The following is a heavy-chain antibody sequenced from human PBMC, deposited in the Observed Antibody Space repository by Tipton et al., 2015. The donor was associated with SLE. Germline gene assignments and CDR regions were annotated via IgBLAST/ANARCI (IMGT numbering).Heavy chain of an antibody. CDR1: GYTFTSYA. V-gene: IGHV1-3*01. D-gene: IGHD3-22*01. CDR3: AREVPLYDGSGSHDGMDV. Sequence: QLVQSGPEVKKPGASVKVSCKASGYTFTSYAMHWVRQAPGQRLEWMGWINAGNGNTKYSQKFQGRVTITRDTSASTAYMELSSLRSEDTAVYYCAREVPLYDGSGSHDGMDVWGQGTTATVSS. J-gene: IGHJ6*02. CDR2: INAGNGNT.